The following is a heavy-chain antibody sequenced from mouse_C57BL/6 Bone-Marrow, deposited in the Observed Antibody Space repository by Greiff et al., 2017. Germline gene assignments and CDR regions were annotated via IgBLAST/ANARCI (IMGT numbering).Heavy chain of an antibody. J-gene: IGHJ4*01. CDR1: GYTFTSYW. Sequence: VQLQQPGAELVKPGASVKMSCKASGYTFTSYWITWVKQRPGQGLEWIGDIYPGSGSTNYNEKFKSKATLTVDTSSSTAYMQLSSLTSEDSAVYYCARRGYAVVAWDYAMDYWGQGTSVTVSS. CDR3: ARRGYAVVAWDYAMDY. V-gene: IGHV1-55*01. D-gene: IGHD1-1*01. CDR2: IYPGSGST.